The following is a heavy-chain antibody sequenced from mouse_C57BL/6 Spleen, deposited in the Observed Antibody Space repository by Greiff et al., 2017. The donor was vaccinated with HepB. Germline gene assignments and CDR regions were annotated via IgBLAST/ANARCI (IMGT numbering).Heavy chain of an antibody. V-gene: IGHV5-6*01. D-gene: IGHD1-1*01. Sequence: EVNVVESGGDLVKPGGSLKLSCAASGFTFSSYGMSWVRQTPDKRLEWVATISSGGSYTYYPDSVKGRFTISRDNAKNTLYLQMSSLKSEDTAMYYCARPFYYGSSYDMDYWGQGTTLTVSS. CDR2: ISSGGSYT. CDR1: GFTFSSYG. CDR3: ARPFYYGSSYDMDY. J-gene: IGHJ2*01.